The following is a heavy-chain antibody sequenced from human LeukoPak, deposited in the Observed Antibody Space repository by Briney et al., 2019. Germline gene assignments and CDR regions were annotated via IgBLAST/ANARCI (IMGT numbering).Heavy chain of an antibody. D-gene: IGHD3-10*01. V-gene: IGHV4-61*01. J-gene: IGHJ4*02. Sequence: SETLSLTCTVSGGSVSSGSYYWSWIRQPPGKGLEWIGYIYYSGNTNYNPSLKSRVTISVDTSKNQFSLKLSSVTAADTAVYYCAREGLATMIRGVIPYWGQGTLVPVSS. CDR1: GGSVSSGSYY. CDR2: IYYSGNT. CDR3: AREGLATMIRGVIPY.